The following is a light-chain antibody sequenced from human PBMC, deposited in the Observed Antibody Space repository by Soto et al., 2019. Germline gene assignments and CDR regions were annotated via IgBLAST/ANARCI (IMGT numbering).Light chain of an antibody. CDR3: QQYGTAPRT. CDR1: QSVGTLY. J-gene: IGKJ1*01. V-gene: IGKV3-20*01. Sequence: IVLTQSPGTLSLSPGDRATLSCRASQSVGTLYLAWYQQKPGQAPRLLISATATRATGIPDRFSGSASGTDFTLAISRLEPEDLAVYYCQQYGTAPRTFGQGTMV. CDR2: ATA.